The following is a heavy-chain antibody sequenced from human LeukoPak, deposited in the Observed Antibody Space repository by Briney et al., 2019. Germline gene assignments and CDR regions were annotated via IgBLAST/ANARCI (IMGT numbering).Heavy chain of an antibody. CDR2: ISSSGSTI. CDR1: GFTFSSYE. D-gene: IGHD1-26*01. CDR3: ARGGVGTYYAIDY. Sequence: PGGSLRLSCAASGFTFSSYEMNWVRQAPGKGLEWVSYISSSGSTIYYADSVKGRFTISRDNAKNSLYLLMNSLRAEDTAVYYCARGGVGTYYAIDYWGQGTLVTVSS. V-gene: IGHV3-48*03. J-gene: IGHJ4*02.